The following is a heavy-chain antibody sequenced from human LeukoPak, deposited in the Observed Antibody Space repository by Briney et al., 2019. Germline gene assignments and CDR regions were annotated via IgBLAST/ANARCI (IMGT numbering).Heavy chain of an antibody. Sequence: GGSLRLSCAASGFTFSSYAMSWVRQAPGKGLEWVSAISGSGGSTYYADSVKSRFTISRDNSKNTLYLQMNSLRAEDTAVYYCAKLLILEWLSQIPHDAFDIWGQGTMVTVSS. CDR1: GFTFSSYA. D-gene: IGHD3-3*01. CDR2: ISGSGGST. CDR3: AKLLILEWLSQIPHDAFDI. J-gene: IGHJ3*02. V-gene: IGHV3-23*01.